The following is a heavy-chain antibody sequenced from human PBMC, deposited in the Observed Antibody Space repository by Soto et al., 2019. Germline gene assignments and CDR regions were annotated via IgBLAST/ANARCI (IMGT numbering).Heavy chain of an antibody. J-gene: IGHJ4*02. Sequence: EVQLVESGGGLVKPGGSLRLSCAASGFTFSNAWMNWVRQAPGKGLEWVGRIKSKTDGGTTDYAAPVKGRFTISRDDSKNTLYLQMNSLKTEDTAVYYCTTESCSGGSCYFDYWGQGTLVTVSS. D-gene: IGHD2-15*01. CDR1: GFTFSNAW. V-gene: IGHV3-15*07. CDR3: TTESCSGGSCYFDY. CDR2: IKSKTDGGTT.